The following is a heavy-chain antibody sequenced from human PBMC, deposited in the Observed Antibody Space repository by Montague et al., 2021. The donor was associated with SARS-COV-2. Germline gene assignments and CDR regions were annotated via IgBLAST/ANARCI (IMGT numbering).Heavy chain of an antibody. Sequence: SETLSLTCAVYGGSFSGYYWGWIRQPPGKELEWIGNIYYSGTTYYNPSLQSRGTISVDTSKNHLSLRLSSVTAADTAVYFCARGMIRGVTTPFDYWGQGSQVTVSS. V-gene: IGHV4-34*01. CDR1: GGSFSGYY. CDR2: IYYSGTT. CDR3: ARGMIRGVTTPFDY. J-gene: IGHJ4*02. D-gene: IGHD3-10*01.